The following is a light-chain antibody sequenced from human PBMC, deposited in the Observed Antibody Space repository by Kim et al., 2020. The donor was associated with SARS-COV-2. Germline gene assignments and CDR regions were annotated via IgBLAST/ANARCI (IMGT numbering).Light chain of an antibody. CDR2: NNK. V-gene: IGLV1-44*01. Sequence: GQRVTISCSGSSSNIGSNTVNGYQQLPGMAPKLLIYNNKQRPSGVPDRFSGAKSGTSASLAISGLQSEDEADYYCAAWDDSLNGYVFGSGTKVTVL. J-gene: IGLJ1*01. CDR1: SSNIGSNT. CDR3: AAWDDSLNGYV.